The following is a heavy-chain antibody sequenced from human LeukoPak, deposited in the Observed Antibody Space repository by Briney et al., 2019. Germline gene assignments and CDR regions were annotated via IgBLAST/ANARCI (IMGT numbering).Heavy chain of an antibody. CDR3: ARGGYCSSSICYSLNAFDI. Sequence: PGGSLRLSCAASGFTFNSYAMSWVRQAPGKGLEWVSSISGSGGSTYYADSVKGRFTISRDNSKNTLYLQMNSLRAEDTAAYYCARGGYCSSSICYSLNAFDIWGQGTMFTVSS. CDR2: ISGSGGST. J-gene: IGHJ3*02. V-gene: IGHV3-23*01. CDR1: GFTFNSYA. D-gene: IGHD2-2*01.